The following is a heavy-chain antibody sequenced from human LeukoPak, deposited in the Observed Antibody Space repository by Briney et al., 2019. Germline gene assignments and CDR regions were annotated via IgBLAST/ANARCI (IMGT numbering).Heavy chain of an antibody. D-gene: IGHD3-10*01. CDR1: GYTFINFH. V-gene: IGHV1-46*01. CDR2: ISPSDDTT. CDR3: ARDRGSGSLWINFFDF. J-gene: IGHJ4*02. Sequence: GASVKVSCKASGYTFINFHMHWVRQAPGQGPEWMGIISPSDDTTNYAQKFQGRVTMTWDTSTSTVYMELSSLRSDDTAIYYCARDRGSGSLWINFFDFWGRGTLVTVSS.